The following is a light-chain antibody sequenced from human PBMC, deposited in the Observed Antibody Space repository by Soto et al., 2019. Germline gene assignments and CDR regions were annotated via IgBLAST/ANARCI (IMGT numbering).Light chain of an antibody. Sequence: DIQMTQSPAPLSVSIGDRVTITCRASQRINSWLAWYQQKPGKAPKLLIYKASNLESGVPSRFSGSRSGTEFTLTISILQPHEYSTYYCQQYNEYFTFGGGTKV. CDR1: QRINSW. CDR3: QQYNEYFT. CDR2: KAS. V-gene: IGKV1-5*03. J-gene: IGKJ4*01.